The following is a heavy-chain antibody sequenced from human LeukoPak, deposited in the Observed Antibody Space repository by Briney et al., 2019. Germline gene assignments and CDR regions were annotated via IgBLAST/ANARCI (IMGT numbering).Heavy chain of an antibody. V-gene: IGHV1-69*04. CDR2: IIPILGIA. CDR1: GGTFSSYA. D-gene: IGHD6-13*01. Sequence: ASVNVSCKASGGTFSSYAISWVRQAPGQGLEWMGRIIPILGIANYAQKFQGRVTITADKSTSTAYMELSSLRSEDTAVYYCARAEPRGSVWYPYWGQGTLVTVSS. CDR3: ARAEPRGSVWYPY. J-gene: IGHJ4*02.